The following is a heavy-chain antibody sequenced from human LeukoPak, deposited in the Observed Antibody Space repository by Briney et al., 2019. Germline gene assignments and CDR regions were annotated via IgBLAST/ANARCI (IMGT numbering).Heavy chain of an antibody. CDR3: ARRTLVVPAAQPYNWFDP. J-gene: IGHJ5*02. Sequence: SETLSLTCTVSGGSISSSSYYWGWIRQPPGKGLEWIGSIYYSGSTYYNPSLESRVTISVDTSKNQFSLKLSSVTAADTAVYYCARRTLVVPAAQPYNWFDPWGQGTLVTVSS. D-gene: IGHD2-2*01. CDR1: GGSISSSSYY. V-gene: IGHV4-39*01. CDR2: IYYSGST.